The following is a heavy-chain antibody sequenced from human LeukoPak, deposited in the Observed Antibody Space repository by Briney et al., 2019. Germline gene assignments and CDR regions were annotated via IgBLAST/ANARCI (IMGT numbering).Heavy chain of an antibody. Sequence: ASVKVSCKASGYTFTTYDINWVRQVTGQGLEWMGWINTNSGNTGYAQKFQGRVTITRSVSISTAYMELSSLRSEDSAVYYCVRRSGSGRNPFHIWGRGTVVTVS. J-gene: IGHJ3*02. D-gene: IGHD3-10*01. CDR3: VRRSGSGRNPFHI. CDR1: GYTFTTYD. V-gene: IGHV1-8*03. CDR2: INTNSGNT.